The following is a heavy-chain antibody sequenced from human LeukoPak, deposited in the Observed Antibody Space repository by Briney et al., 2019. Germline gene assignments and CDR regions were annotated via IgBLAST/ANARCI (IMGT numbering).Heavy chain of an antibody. CDR1: GYTFTGYY. D-gene: IGHD3-10*01. V-gene: IGHV1-2*02. CDR2: INPNSGGT. CDR3: AREGGNYYGSGSRSHCIDY. Sequence: ASVKVSCKASGYTFTGYYLHWVRQAPGQGLEWMGWINPNSGGTNYAQKFQGRVTMTRDTSISTAYMDLSRLYSDDTAVYYCAREGGNYYGSGSRSHCIDYWGQGTLVTVSS. J-gene: IGHJ4*02.